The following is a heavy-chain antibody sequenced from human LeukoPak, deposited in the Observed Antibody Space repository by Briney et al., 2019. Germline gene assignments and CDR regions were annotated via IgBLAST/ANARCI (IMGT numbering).Heavy chain of an antibody. Sequence: GASVKVSCKASGGTFSSYAISWVRQAPGQGLEWMGGIIPIFGTANYAQKFQGRVTITADESTSTAYMELSSLRSEDTAVYYCARDRSPHGYSGYDTSYWGQGTLVTVSS. CDR2: IIPIFGTA. V-gene: IGHV1-69*13. J-gene: IGHJ4*02. D-gene: IGHD5-12*01. CDR1: GGTFSSYA. CDR3: ARDRSPHGYSGYDTSY.